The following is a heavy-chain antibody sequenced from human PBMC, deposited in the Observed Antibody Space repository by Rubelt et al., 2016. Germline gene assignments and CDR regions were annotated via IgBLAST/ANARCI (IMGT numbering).Heavy chain of an antibody. J-gene: IGHJ4*02. V-gene: IGHV3-33*01. CDR2: IHYDGSNK. Sequence: GGGVVQPGRSLRLSCTASGFSFRSFGVHWVRQAPGKGLEWVALIHYDGSNKFYADSVKGRFTISRDNSKNTLYLQMNSLRAEDTAVYFCARNGGDSWGQGTLVTVSS. CDR1: GFSFRSFG. CDR3: ARNGGDS.